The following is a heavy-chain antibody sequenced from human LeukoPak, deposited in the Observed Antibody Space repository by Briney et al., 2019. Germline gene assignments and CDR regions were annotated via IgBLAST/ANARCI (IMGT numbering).Heavy chain of an antibody. CDR3: AKDESGSYEPGYFQH. V-gene: IGHV3-30*02. D-gene: IGHD1-26*01. J-gene: IGHJ1*01. Sequence: PGGSLRLSCAASGFTFSSYGMHWVRQAPGKGLEWVAFIRYDGSNKYYADPVKGRFTISRDNFKNTLYVQMNSLGAEDTAVYYCAKDESGSYEPGYFQHWGQGTLVTVSS. CDR2: IRYDGSNK. CDR1: GFTFSSYG.